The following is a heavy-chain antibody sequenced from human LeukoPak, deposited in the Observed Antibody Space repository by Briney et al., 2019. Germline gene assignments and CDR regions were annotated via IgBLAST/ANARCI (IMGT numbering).Heavy chain of an antibody. CDR2: IYTSGST. Sequence: SETLSLTCSVCGGSISSYYWSLIRQPAGKGLEWIGRIYTSGSTNYNPSLKSRVTMSVDTAKNQFSLKLSSVTAADTAVYYGARLSPRTAAFDIWGQGTMVTVSS. CDR1: GGSISSYY. V-gene: IGHV4-4*07. CDR3: ARLSPRTAAFDI. J-gene: IGHJ3*02.